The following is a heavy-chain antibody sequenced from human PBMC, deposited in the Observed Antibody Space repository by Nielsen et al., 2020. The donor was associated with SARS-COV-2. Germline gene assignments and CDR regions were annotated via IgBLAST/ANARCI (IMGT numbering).Heavy chain of an antibody. V-gene: IGHV3-74*01. Sequence: GGSLRLSCAASGFSFSTYWMHWVRQAPGKGLVWVSRINQDGSTTNYGDSVQGRFTISRDNARNTLYLQMSGLRAEDTGVYYCASRQDGYNYDTHWGQGTRVTVSS. CDR1: GFSFSTYW. CDR2: INQDGSTT. D-gene: IGHD5-24*01. CDR3: ASRQDGYNYDTH. J-gene: IGHJ4*02.